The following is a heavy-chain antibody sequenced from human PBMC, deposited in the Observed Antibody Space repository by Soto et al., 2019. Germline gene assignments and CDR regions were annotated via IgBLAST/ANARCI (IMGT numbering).Heavy chain of an antibody. Sequence: QRLSCAASGFTFNEYYMSWIRQAPGKGLEWISYSSNSGTFARYADSVKGRFSISRDNAKNSLYLQINSLRGDDTAIYYCARSGDNYNLLDYWGQGTPVTVSS. CDR1: GFTFNEYY. CDR3: ARSGDNYNLLDY. CDR2: SSNSGTFA. J-gene: IGHJ4*02. V-gene: IGHV3-11*06. D-gene: IGHD1-1*01.